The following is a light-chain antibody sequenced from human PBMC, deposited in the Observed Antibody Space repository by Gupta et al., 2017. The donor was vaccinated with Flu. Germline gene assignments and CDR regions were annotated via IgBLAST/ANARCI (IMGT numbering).Light chain of an antibody. CDR2: DNN. CDR3: GTWDSSLSAGDVV. CDR1: SSNIGNNY. Sequence: SVFTQPSSLSAAPGQKVNISCSGSSSNIGNNYVSWYQQLPGTAPKLLIYDNNKRPSGIPDRFSGSKSGTSATLDITGLQTGDEADYYCGTWDSSLSAGDVVFGGGTKLTVL. J-gene: IGLJ2*01. V-gene: IGLV1-51*01.